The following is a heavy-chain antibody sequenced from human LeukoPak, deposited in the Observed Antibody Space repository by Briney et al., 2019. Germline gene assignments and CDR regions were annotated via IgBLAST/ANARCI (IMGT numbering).Heavy chain of an antibody. D-gene: IGHD6-13*01. J-gene: IGHJ5*02. V-gene: IGHV4-59*01. Sequence: SETLSLTCTASGGSISSYDWSWIRQSPGKGLEWIGYIRNSGSTNYNPSLKSRVTMSVDTSKNQFSLKLSSVTAADTAVYYCARWAAAGERRENWFDPWGQGTLVTVSS. CDR1: GGSISSYD. CDR3: ARWAAAGERRENWFDP. CDR2: IRNSGST.